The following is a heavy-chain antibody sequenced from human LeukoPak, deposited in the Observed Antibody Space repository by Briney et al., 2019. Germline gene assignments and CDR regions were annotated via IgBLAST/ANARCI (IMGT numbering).Heavy chain of an antibody. V-gene: IGHV4-39*01. CDR1: GGSISSSSYY. J-gene: IGHJ6*03. CDR2: IYYSGST. D-gene: IGHD6-19*01. CDR3: ARHVCEWLVNYYYMDV. Sequence: PSETLSLTCTVSGGSISSSSYYWGWIRQPPGKGLEWIGSIYYSGSTYYNPSLKSRVTISVDTSKNQFSLKLSSVTAADTAVYYCARHVCEWLVNYYYMDVWGKGTTVTISS.